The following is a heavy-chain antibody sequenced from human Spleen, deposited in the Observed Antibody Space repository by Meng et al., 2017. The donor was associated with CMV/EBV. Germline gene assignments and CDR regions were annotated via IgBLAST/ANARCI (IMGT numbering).Heavy chain of an antibody. V-gene: IGHV3-23*03. D-gene: IGHD6-13*01. CDR1: GFTFSNYA. J-gene: IGHJ5*02. CDR2: IYAGGRSA. CDR3: AKDSTYSA. Sequence: GESLKISCAASGFTFSNYAMNWVRQAPGKGLEWVAVIYAGGRSAYYADSVKGRFTIFRDSSKNTVYLEMNSLRAEDMALYYCAKDSTYSAWGQGTLVTVSS.